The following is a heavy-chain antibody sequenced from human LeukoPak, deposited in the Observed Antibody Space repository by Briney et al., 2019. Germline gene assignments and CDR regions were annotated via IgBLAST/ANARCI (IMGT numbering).Heavy chain of an antibody. Sequence: GASVKVSCKASGGSFSSYAITWLRQAPGQGLEWMGVIIPIFGKPNYAQKFQGGVTITADESTSIAYMELSSLRSEDTAVYYCARGLPDYQNPMGTYFYYYYMDVWGKGTTITISS. CDR1: GGSFSSYA. D-gene: IGHD5-12*01. V-gene: IGHV1-69*13. J-gene: IGHJ6*03. CDR2: IIPIFGKP. CDR3: ARGLPDYQNPMGTYFYYYYMDV.